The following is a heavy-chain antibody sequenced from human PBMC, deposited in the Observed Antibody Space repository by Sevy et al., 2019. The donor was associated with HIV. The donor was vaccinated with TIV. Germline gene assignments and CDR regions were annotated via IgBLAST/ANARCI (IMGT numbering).Heavy chain of an antibody. CDR3: VREPVVVVTSDAFDI. CDR1: GFTFSSYE. Sequence: GGSLRLSCAASGFTFSSYEMNWVRQAPGKGLEWVSYISSSGSTIYYADSVKGRFTISRDNAKNSLYLQMNSLRAEDTAVYYCVREPVVVVTSDAFDIWGQGTMVTVSS. CDR2: ISSSGSTI. V-gene: IGHV3-48*03. D-gene: IGHD2-21*02. J-gene: IGHJ3*02.